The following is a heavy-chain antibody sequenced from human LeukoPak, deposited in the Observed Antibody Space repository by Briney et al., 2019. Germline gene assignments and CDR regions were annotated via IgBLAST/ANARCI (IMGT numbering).Heavy chain of an antibody. D-gene: IGHD4-23*01. CDR2: IWYDGSNK. CDR1: GSTFSSYG. Sequence: GRSLRLSCAASGSTFSSYGMPWVRQAPGKGLEWVAVIWYDGSNKYYADSVKGRFTISRDNSKNTLYLQMNSLRAEDTAVYYCAREVGNDYYYCGMDVWGQGTTVTVSS. V-gene: IGHV3-33*01. CDR3: AREVGNDYYYCGMDV. J-gene: IGHJ6*02.